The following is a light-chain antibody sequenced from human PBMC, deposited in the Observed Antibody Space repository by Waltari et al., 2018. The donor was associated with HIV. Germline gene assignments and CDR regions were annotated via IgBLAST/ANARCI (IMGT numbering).Light chain of an antibody. Sequence: QSALTQPASVSGSPGQSITISCTATGSDVGGYDYVSWYQHHPGKAPKLMIYEVSNRPSGVSHRFSGSKSGNTASLTISGLQAEDEADYYCTSYTSGTTVVFGGGTKLTVL. CDR2: EVS. V-gene: IGLV2-14*01. J-gene: IGLJ2*01. CDR3: TSYTSGTTVV. CDR1: GSDVGGYDY.